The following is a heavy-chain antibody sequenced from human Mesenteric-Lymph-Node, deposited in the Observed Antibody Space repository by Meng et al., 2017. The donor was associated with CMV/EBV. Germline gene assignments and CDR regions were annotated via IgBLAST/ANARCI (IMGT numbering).Heavy chain of an antibody. D-gene: IGHD3-22*01. Sequence: QLQLQESGPGLVKPSETLSLTSTVSRGSISSRSYYWGWTRRPLGKGLEWRGSIYYSGSSGYNTSLKSRVTISVDTSKNQFSLKLSSVTAADTAVYYCARDGDYYDSSGYNPFDYWGQGTLVTVSS. CDR1: RGSISSRSYY. CDR3: ARDGDYYDSSGYNPFDY. V-gene: IGHV4-39*07. J-gene: IGHJ4*02. CDR2: IYYSGSS.